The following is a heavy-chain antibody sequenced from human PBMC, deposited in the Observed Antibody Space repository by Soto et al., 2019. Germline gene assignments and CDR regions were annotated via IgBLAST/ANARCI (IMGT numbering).Heavy chain of an antibody. V-gene: IGHV3-13*01. D-gene: IGHD6-25*01. CDR2: IGTAGDT. CDR3: ERVKSATAAAYDY. CDR1: GFTFSTYD. J-gene: IGHJ4*02. Sequence: GGFLRLSCAASGFTFSTYDMNWVRQVTGKGLEWVSGIGTAGDTYYPGSVKGRFTISRENAKNSLYLQMNSLRAGDTAVYYCERVKSATAAAYDYWGQGTLVTVSS.